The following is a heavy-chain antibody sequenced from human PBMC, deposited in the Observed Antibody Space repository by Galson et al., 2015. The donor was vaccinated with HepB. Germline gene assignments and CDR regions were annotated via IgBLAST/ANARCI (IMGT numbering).Heavy chain of an antibody. CDR3: ATARSVFLVGATYFDY. CDR1: GYSFTSYW. CDR2: IYPGDSDT. Sequence: QSGAEVKKPGESLKISCKGSGYSFTSYWIGWVRQMPGKGLEWMGIIYPGDSDTRYSPSFQGQVTISADKSISTAYLQWSSLKASDTAMYYCATARSVFLVGATYFDYWGQGTLVTVSS. D-gene: IGHD1-26*01. J-gene: IGHJ4*02. V-gene: IGHV5-51*03.